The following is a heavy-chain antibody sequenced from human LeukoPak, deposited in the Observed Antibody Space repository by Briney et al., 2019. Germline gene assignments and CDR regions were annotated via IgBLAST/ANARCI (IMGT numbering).Heavy chain of an antibody. Sequence: PSETLSLTCTVSGGSISSYYWSWIRQPAGKGLEWIGRIYTSGSTNYNPSLKSRVTMSVDTSKNQFSLKLSSVTAADTAVYYCARDLDAVNIAAAGKRSYYYMDVWGKGTTVNVSS. V-gene: IGHV4-4*07. CDR2: IYTSGST. CDR1: GGSISSYY. D-gene: IGHD6-13*01. J-gene: IGHJ6*03. CDR3: ARDLDAVNIAAAGKRSYYYMDV.